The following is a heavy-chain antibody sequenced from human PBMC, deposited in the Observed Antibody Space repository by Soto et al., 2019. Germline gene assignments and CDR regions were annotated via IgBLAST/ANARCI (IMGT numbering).Heavy chain of an antibody. D-gene: IGHD1-7*01. Sequence: RLSCAASGLTFSTYEMNWVRQAPGKGLEWVSYIRGGGSPILYADSVKGRFTISRDNAKNSLYLQMNSLRAEDTAIYYCASKIFGTTYFDYWGQGALVTVSS. CDR1: GLTFSTYE. J-gene: IGHJ4*02. CDR3: ASKIFGTTYFDY. CDR2: IRGGGSPI. V-gene: IGHV3-48*03.